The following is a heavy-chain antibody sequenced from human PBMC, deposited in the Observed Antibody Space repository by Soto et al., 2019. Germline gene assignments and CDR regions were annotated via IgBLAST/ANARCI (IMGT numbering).Heavy chain of an antibody. D-gene: IGHD3-22*01. CDR1: GFTFSDHY. J-gene: IGHJ4*02. CDR3: TRLSYYDTSGNFVDY. Sequence: PGGSLRLSCAASGFTFSDHYMDWVRQAPGKGLEWVGRSRKKANSYTTEYAASVKGRFTISRDDSKNSLYLQMNSLKTEDAAVYYCTRLSYYDTSGNFVDYWGQGTLVTVSS. V-gene: IGHV3-72*01. CDR2: SRKKANSYTT.